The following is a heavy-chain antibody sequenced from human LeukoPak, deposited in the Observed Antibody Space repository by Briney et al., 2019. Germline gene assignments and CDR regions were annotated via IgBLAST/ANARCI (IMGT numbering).Heavy chain of an antibody. CDR2: ITRSSTTI. CDR3: AKDRDILTGYWPLDY. J-gene: IGHJ4*02. CDR1: GFNFSIYS. D-gene: IGHD3-9*01. Sequence: GGSLRLSCAASGFNFSIYSMNWVRQAPGKGLEWVSYITRSSTTIYYADSVKGRFTISRDNAKNSLYLQMNSLRAEDTAVYYCAKDRDILTGYWPLDYWGQGTLVTVSS. V-gene: IGHV3-48*01.